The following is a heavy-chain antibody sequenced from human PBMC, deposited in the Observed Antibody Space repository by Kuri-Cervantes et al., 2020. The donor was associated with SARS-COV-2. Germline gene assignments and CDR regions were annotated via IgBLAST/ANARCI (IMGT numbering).Heavy chain of an antibody. D-gene: IGHD3-10*01. J-gene: IGHJ6*03. V-gene: IGHV3-21*01. CDR2: ISSSSSYI. CDR1: GFIFSSHS. Sequence: GGSLRLSCAASGFIFSSHSMNWVRQAPGKGLEWVSSISSSSSYIYYADSVKGRFTISRDNAKNSLYLQMNSLRAEDTAVYYCARVKDHPYGSGSRYYYYMDVWGKGTMVTVSS. CDR3: ARVKDHPYGSGSRYYYYMDV.